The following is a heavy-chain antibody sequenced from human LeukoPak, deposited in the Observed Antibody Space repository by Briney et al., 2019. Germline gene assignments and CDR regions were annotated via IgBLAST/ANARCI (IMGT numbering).Heavy chain of an antibody. CDR3: ARAATLNYGSGSYLGFDP. CDR1: GFTVSSNY. V-gene: IGHV3-53*01. D-gene: IGHD3-10*01. CDR2: IYSGAST. J-gene: IGHJ5*02. Sequence: PGGSLRLSCAASGFTVSSNYMYWVRQAPGTGLEWVSIIYSGASTYYADSVKGRFTISRDNSKNTLYLQMNSLRAEDTAVYYCARAATLNYGSGSYLGFDPWGQGTLVTVSS.